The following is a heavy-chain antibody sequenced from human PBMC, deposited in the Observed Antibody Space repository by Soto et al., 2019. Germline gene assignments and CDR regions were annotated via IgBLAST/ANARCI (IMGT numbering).Heavy chain of an antibody. CDR3: ARDLSGDYGALDT. J-gene: IGHJ3*02. Sequence: QVQLVESEGGVVQPGRSLRLSCAASGFTFSSYGMHWARQGAGKGLEWVAVIWYDGSNKVYADSVKGRFTISKDNSKNTLYLQMNSLRAEDTAVYYCARDLSGDYGALDTWGQGTMVTVSS. CDR1: GFTFSSYG. D-gene: IGHD4-17*01. V-gene: IGHV3-33*01. CDR2: IWYDGSNK.